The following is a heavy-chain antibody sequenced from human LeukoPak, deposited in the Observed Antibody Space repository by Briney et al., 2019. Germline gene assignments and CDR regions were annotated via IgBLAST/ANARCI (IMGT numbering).Heavy chain of an antibody. CDR1: GFIFSNYW. V-gene: IGHV3-74*01. CDR3: SRDQAGYCSGASCP. J-gene: IGHJ5*02. Sequence: GGSLRLSCATSGFIFSNYWMHWVRQAPGKGPVWVSHISGDGRTRNYADSVKGRFTISRDNAKKVVYLQMNSLRAEDTAVYYCSRDQAGYCSGASCPWGQGTRVTVSS. D-gene: IGHD2-2*03. CDR2: ISGDGRTR.